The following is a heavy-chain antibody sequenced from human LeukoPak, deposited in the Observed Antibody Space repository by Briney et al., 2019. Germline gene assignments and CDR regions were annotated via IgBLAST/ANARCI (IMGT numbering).Heavy chain of an antibody. D-gene: IGHD6-6*01. V-gene: IGHV3-23*01. CDR3: AKEPRYSSSNYYYYYMDV. J-gene: IGHJ6*03. Sequence: GGSLRLSCAASGFTFSSYAMNWVRQAPGKGLEWVSGISGSGDNTYYADSVKGRFTISRDNSKKTLYLQMNSLRAEDTAVYYCAKEPRYSSSNYYYYYMDVWGKGTTVTVSS. CDR1: GFTFSSYA. CDR2: ISGSGDNT.